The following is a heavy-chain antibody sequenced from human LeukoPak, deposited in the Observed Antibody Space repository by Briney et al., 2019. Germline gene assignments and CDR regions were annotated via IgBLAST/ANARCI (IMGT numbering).Heavy chain of an antibody. Sequence: LETLSLTCAVYGGSFSGYYWSWIRQPPGKGLEWIGEINHSGSTNYNPSLKSRVTISVDTSKNQFSLKLSSVTAADTAVYYCARAVAGTVFDYWGQGTLVTVSS. CDR2: INHSGST. V-gene: IGHV4-34*01. J-gene: IGHJ4*02. CDR1: GGSFSGYY. CDR3: ARAVAGTVFDY. D-gene: IGHD6-19*01.